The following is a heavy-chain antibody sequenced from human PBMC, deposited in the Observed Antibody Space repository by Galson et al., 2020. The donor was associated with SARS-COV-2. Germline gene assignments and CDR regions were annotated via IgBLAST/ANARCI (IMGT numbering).Heavy chain of an antibody. CDR3: AHSGYDIWTGYRNWFDP. CDR2: IYWDDDK. CDR1: GFSLSTSGVG. D-gene: IGHD3-9*01. J-gene: IGHJ5*02. V-gene: IGHV2-5*02. Sequence: SGPTLVKPTQTLTLTCPFSGFSLSTSGVGVGWIRQPPGKALEWLALIYWDDDKRYSPSLKSRLTITKDTSKNQVVLTMTNMDPVDTATYYCAHSGYDIWTGYRNWFDPWGQGTLVTVSS.